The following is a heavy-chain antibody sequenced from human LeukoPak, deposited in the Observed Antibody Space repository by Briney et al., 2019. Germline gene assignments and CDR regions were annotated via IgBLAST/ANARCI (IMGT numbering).Heavy chain of an antibody. CDR2: IIPVLGVS. J-gene: IGHJ3*02. CDR1: GGTFSEDV. Sequence: SVKVSCKASGGTFSEDVITWVRQAPGQRPEWLGRIIPVLGVSNFAQKFRGRITITADKSTSTGHMELSRLEFGDTAIYYCTREGVYAPDPSSYHRAPFDIWGQGTVVIVSS. CDR3: TREGVYAPDPSSYHRAPFDI. D-gene: IGHD3-16*02. V-gene: IGHV1-69*04.